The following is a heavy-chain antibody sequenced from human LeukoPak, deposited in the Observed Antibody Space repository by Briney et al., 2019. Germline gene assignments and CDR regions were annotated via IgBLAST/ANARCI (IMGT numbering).Heavy chain of an antibody. V-gene: IGHV3-30*02. CDR2: IRYDGSNK. CDR3: AKDRVFRISWYYFDY. Sequence: GGSLRLSCAASGFTFSSYGMHWVRQAPGKGLEWVAFIRYDGSNKYYADSVKGRFTISRDNSKNTLYLQMNSLRAEDTAVYYCAKDRVFRISWYYFDYWGQGTLVTVSS. J-gene: IGHJ4*02. D-gene: IGHD6-13*01. CDR1: GFTFSSYG.